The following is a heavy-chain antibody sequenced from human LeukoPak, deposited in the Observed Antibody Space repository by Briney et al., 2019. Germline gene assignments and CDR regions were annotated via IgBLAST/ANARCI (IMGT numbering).Heavy chain of an antibody. Sequence: SVTVSCTASGYTFTIYYLHWVRQAPGQGLEWMGGIIPIFGTANYAQKFRGRVTITADESTSTAYMELSSLRSEDTAVYYCARDQDGYNSYWGQGTLVTVSS. CDR2: IIPIFGTA. J-gene: IGHJ4*02. D-gene: IGHD5-24*01. CDR1: GYTFTIYY. V-gene: IGHV1-69*13. CDR3: ARDQDGYNSY.